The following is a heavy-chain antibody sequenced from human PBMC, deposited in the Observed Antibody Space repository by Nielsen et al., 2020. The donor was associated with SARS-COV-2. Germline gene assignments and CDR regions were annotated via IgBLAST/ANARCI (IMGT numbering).Heavy chain of an antibody. CDR1: VYSFTSYW. Sequence: GESLKISCKGSVYSFTSYWIGWVRQMPGKGLEWMGIIYTGDSDTRYSPSFQGQVTISADTSISTAYLQWSSLKASDTAMYYCARRPGYCSGGSCYSFDYWGQGTLVTVSS. CDR3: ARRPGYCSGGSCYSFDY. D-gene: IGHD2-15*01. V-gene: IGHV5-51*01. J-gene: IGHJ4*02. CDR2: IYTGDSDT.